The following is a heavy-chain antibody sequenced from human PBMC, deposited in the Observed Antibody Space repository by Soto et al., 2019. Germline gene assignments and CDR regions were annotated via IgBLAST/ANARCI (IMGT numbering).Heavy chain of an antibody. Sequence: GGSLRLSCVVPGSIFIGYGMHWVRQAPGKGLEWVAVIWHDGSEIYYADSVKGRFTISRENAKNSLYLQMNSLGAGDTAVYYCTRGFYCSSTSCYLDAFNIWGQGTMVTVSS. CDR3: TRGFYCSSTSCYLDAFNI. V-gene: IGHV3-33*01. D-gene: IGHD2-2*01. CDR1: GSIFIGYG. J-gene: IGHJ3*02. CDR2: IWHDGSEI.